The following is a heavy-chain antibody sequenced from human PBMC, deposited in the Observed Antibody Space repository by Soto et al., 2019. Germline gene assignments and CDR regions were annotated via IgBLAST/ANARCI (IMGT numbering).Heavy chain of an antibody. CDR2: IYYSGST. CDR3: ARGFLLLFFFNQLPGFDNYSSVRDF. Sequence: SETLSLTSTVSGGSISSGGYYCSWIRQHPGKGLEWIGYIYYSGSTYYNPSLKSRVTISVDTSKNQFSLKLSPLTAADTAGYYCARGFLLLFFFNQLPGFDNYSSVRDFWGNGPTVTVS. D-gene: IGHD3-10*01. V-gene: IGHV4-31*03. J-gene: IGHJ6*03. CDR1: GGSISSGGYY.